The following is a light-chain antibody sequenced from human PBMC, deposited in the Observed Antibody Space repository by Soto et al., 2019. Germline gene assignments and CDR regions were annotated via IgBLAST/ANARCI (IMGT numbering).Light chain of an antibody. J-gene: IGKJ1*01. CDR3: QQYGSSPTT. CDR1: QSVSSN. Sequence: EIVMTQSPVTLSVSPGERTTLSCRASQSVSSNLAWYQQKPGQAPRLLIYGASSRATGIPDRFSGSGSGTDFTLTISRLEPEDFAVYYCQQYGSSPTTFGQGTKVDI. CDR2: GAS. V-gene: IGKV3-20*01.